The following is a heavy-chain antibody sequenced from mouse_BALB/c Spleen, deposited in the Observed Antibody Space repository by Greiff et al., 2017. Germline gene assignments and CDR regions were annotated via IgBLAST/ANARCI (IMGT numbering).Heavy chain of an antibody. CDR1: GFSLSRYS. Sequence: VKLMESGPGLVAPSQSLSITCTVSGFSLSRYSVHWVRQPPGKGLEWLGMIWGGGSTDYNSALKSRLSISKDNSKSQVFLKMNSLQTDDTAMYYCVIYYRYDPYYYARDEGGQGGAGTVS. D-gene: IGHD2-14*01. CDR2: IWGGGST. CDR3: VIYYRYDPYYYARDE. V-gene: IGHV2-6-4*01. J-gene: IGHJ4*01.